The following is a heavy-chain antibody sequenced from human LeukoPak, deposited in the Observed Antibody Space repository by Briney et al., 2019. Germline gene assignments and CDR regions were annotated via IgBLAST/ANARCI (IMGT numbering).Heavy chain of an antibody. CDR2: IRYDGSDK. J-gene: IGHJ4*02. Sequence: GGSLRLSSAASGFTLCNYAMPRVRQAPGKGLEWVAVIRYDGSDKFYADSVKGRFTISRDNSKNTLYLQMNTLRGEDTAVYYCAREISAAAARFDYWGQGTLVTVSS. CDR3: AREISAAAARFDY. V-gene: IGHV3-33*01. CDR1: GFTLCNYA. D-gene: IGHD6-13*01.